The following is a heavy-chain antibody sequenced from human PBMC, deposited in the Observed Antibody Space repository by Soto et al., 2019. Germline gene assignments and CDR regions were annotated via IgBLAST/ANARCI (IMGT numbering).Heavy chain of an antibody. CDR2: IIPVFQTA. Sequence: QEQLVQSGAEVKKPGSSVKVSCKASGGLFSRYPISWVRQVPGQGLEWMGGIIPVFQTAYYTQRFQGRVTITADESTNTAYMELSSLRSEDTAIYYCVRGGSGYTWFNEFWGQGTLVTVSS. J-gene: IGHJ4*02. V-gene: IGHV1-69*01. CDR3: VRGGSGYTWFNEF. CDR1: GGLFSRYP. D-gene: IGHD3-22*01.